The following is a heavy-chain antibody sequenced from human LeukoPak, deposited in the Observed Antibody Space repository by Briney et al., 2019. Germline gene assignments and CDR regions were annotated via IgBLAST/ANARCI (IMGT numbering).Heavy chain of an antibody. CDR2: ISSSETTT. Sequence: GGSLRLSCAASGFSFSDSYMTWIRQAPGKGLECVAYISSSETTTWYADSVKGRFTISRDNAKKSLYLQMNNLSAEDTAVYYCVRVLAAGFRMDVWGQGTKVTISS. V-gene: IGHV3-11*01. J-gene: IGHJ6*02. CDR1: GFSFSDSY. CDR3: VRVLAAGFRMDV. D-gene: IGHD6-13*01.